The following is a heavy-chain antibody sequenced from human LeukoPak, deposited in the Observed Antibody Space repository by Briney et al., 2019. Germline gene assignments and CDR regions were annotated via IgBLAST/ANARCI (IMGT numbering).Heavy chain of an antibody. Sequence: GGSLRLSCAASGFTFSSYAMSWVRQAPGKGLEWVSGISGSGGSTYYADSVKGRFTISRDNSKNTLYLQMNSLRAEDTAVYYCXXXXXXXSXGYLVIGYFDCWGQGTLVTVSS. CDR3: XXXXXXXSXGYLVIGYFDC. CDR2: ISGSGGST. CDR1: GFTFSSYA. D-gene: IGHD3-22*01. J-gene: IGHJ4*02. V-gene: IGHV3-23*01.